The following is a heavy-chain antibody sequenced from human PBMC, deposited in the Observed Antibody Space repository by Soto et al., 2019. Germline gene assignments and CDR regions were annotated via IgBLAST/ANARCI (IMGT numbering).Heavy chain of an antibody. Sequence: PGGSLRLSCAASGFTFSSYAMHWVRQAPGKGLEWVAVISYDGSNKYYADSVKGRFTIPRDNSKNTLYLQMNSLRAEDTAVYYCARGWHIGSGWFLVPDYWGQGTLVTVSS. D-gene: IGHD6-19*01. V-gene: IGHV3-30-3*01. J-gene: IGHJ4*02. CDR1: GFTFSSYA. CDR2: ISYDGSNK. CDR3: ARGWHIGSGWFLVPDY.